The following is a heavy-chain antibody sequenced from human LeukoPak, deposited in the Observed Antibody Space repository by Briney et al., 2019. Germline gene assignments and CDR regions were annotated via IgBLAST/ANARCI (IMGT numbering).Heavy chain of an antibody. V-gene: IGHV4-59*08. CDR2: IYYSGST. D-gene: IGHD2-2*01. J-gene: IGHJ3*02. CDR1: GGSISSYY. Sequence: SETLSLTCTVSGGSISSYYWSWIRQPPGKGLEWIGYIYYSGSTNYNPSLKSRVTISVDTSKNQFSLKLSSVTAADTAVYYCARSLVLGYCSSTSCYRAVGAFDIWGQGTMVTVSS. CDR3: ARSLVLGYCSSTSCYRAVGAFDI.